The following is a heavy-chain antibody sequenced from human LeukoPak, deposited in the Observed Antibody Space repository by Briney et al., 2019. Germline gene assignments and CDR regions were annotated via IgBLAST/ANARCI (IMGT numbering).Heavy chain of an antibody. Sequence: GGSLRLSCAASGFTFKSYWMDWVRQAPGKGLVWVSRINPDGSKPEYADSVQGRFTISRDNAKNTLSLQMDSLRAEDMAVYYCARGAWENAFDFWGQGTMVTVSS. CDR3: ARGAWENAFDF. CDR1: GFTFKSYW. J-gene: IGHJ3*01. D-gene: IGHD1-26*01. V-gene: IGHV3-74*03. CDR2: INPDGSKP.